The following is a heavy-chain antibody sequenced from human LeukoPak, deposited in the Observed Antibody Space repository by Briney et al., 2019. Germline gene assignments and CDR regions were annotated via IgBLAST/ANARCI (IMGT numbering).Heavy chain of an antibody. CDR2: IHYTGTT. Sequence: PSETLSLTCTVSGGSISNHYWSWIRQTPGKGLEWIGYIHYTGTTNYNPTLKSRVTISVDMSKNQFSLNIDSVTAADTAVYYCARGGWSLDFWGQGTLDTVSS. CDR1: GGSISNHY. CDR3: ARGGWSLDF. V-gene: IGHV4-59*11. D-gene: IGHD6-19*01. J-gene: IGHJ4*02.